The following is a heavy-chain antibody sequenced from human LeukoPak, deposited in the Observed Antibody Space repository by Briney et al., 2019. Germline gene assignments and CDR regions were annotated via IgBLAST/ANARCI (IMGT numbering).Heavy chain of an antibody. Sequence: GGSLRLSCEASGFTFSDYAISWVRQAPGKGLEWVSAVSGSGAYTYYADSVKGRFTIYRDNYKNTLYLQMNSLRAEDTPIYYCANTAFGYTKHFDFWGQGTLVTVSS. CDR2: VSGSGAYT. J-gene: IGHJ4*02. CDR1: GFTFSDYA. D-gene: IGHD5-12*01. CDR3: ANTAFGYTKHFDF. V-gene: IGHV3-23*01.